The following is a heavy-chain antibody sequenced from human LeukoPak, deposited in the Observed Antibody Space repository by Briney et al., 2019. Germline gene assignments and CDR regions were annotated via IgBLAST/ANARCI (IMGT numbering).Heavy chain of an antibody. D-gene: IGHD3-22*01. CDR3: ARDLYRIVVVPHYFDY. CDR1: GFTFSCYW. J-gene: IGHJ4*02. Sequence: TGGSLRLSCAASGFTFSCYWMSWVRQAPGKGLEWVANIKQDGSEKYYVDSVKGRFTISRDNAKNSLYLQMNSLRAEDTAVYYCARDLYRIVVVPHYFDYWGQGTLVTVSS. CDR2: IKQDGSEK. V-gene: IGHV3-7*01.